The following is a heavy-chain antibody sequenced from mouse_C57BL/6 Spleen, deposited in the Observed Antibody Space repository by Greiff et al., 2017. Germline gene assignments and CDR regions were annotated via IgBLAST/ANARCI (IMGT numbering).Heavy chain of an antibody. CDR2: IHPNSGST. Sequence: QVQLQQPGAELVKPGASVKLSCKASGYTFTSYWMHWVKQRPGQGLEWIGMIHPNSGSTNYNEKFKSKATLTVDKSSSTAYMQLSSLTSEDSAVYYCARSNYYGSSYGDFGVRGTGTTVTVSS. J-gene: IGHJ1*03. V-gene: IGHV1-64*01. D-gene: IGHD1-1*01. CDR3: ARSNYYGSSYGDFGV. CDR1: GYTFTSYW.